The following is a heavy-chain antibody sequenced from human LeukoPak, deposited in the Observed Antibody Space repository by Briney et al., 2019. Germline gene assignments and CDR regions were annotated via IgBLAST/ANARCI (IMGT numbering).Heavy chain of an antibody. CDR3: ARIAVAGTSREDWFDP. CDR1: GYTFTSYA. Sequence: ASVKVSCKASGYTFTSYAMNWVRQAPGQGLEWMGWIHPNRGGTNNAQKFQGRVTLTSDSSISTAYMELSSLTSDDTAVYYCARIAVAGTSREDWFDPWGQGTLVTVSS. CDR2: IHPNRGGT. V-gene: IGHV1-2*02. J-gene: IGHJ5*02. D-gene: IGHD6-19*01.